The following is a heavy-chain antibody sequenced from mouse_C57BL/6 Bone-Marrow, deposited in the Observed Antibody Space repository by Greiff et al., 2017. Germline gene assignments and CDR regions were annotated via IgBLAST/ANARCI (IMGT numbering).Heavy chain of an antibody. Sequence: QVQLQQPGAELVKPGASVKLSCKASGYTFTSYWMQWVKQRPGQGLEWIGEIDPSDSSTNYNQKFKGKATLTVDTSSSTAYMQLSSLTSEDSAVYYCARGDDYFLDYWGQGTTLTVSS. CDR3: ARGDDYFLDY. CDR2: IDPSDSST. D-gene: IGHD2-4*01. V-gene: IGHV1-50*01. CDR1: GYTFTSYW. J-gene: IGHJ2*01.